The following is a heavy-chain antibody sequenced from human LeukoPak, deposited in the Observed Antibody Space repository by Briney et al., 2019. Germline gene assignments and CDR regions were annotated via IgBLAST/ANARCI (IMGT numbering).Heavy chain of an antibody. V-gene: IGHV4-59*01. CDR3: ARHGVYRGMDV. CDR1: GGSISGYY. Sequence: PSETLSLTCTVSGGSISGYYWSWIRQPPGKGLEWIGYMYYSGITSYNPSLKGRVTISVDTSKNQFSLKLSSVTVADTAVYYCARHGVYRGMDVWGQGTTVTVSS. J-gene: IGHJ6*02. D-gene: IGHD5-12*01. CDR2: MYYSGIT.